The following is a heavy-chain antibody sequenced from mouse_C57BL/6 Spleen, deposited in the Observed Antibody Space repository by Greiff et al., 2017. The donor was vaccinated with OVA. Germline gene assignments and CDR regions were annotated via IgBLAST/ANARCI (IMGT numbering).Heavy chain of an antibody. V-gene: IGHV4-1*01. CDR3: AKGNDYYAMDY. D-gene: IGHD2-12*01. CDR1: GIDFSRYW. CDR2: INPDSSTI. J-gene: IGHJ4*01. Sequence: EVKLMESGGGLVQPGGSLKLSCAASGIDFSRYWMSWVRRAPGKGLEWVGEINPDSSTINYAPSLKDKFIISRDNAKNTLYLQMSKVRSEDTALYYCAKGNDYYAMDYWGQGTSVTVSS.